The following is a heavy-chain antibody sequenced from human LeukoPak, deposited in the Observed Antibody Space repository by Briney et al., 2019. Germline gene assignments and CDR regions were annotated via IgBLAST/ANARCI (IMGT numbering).Heavy chain of an antibody. V-gene: IGHV3-23*01. CDR3: ARRAGAYPHPYDY. J-gene: IGHJ4*02. D-gene: IGHD3-16*01. Sequence: PGGSLRLSCAASGFTFSGYGMSWVRQAPGKGLKWVSAISGSGGSTYYADSVKGRITISRDNSKNTLYLQMNSLRAEDTAVYYCARRAGAYPHPYDYWGQGTLVTVSS. CDR1: GFTFSGYG. CDR2: ISGSGGST.